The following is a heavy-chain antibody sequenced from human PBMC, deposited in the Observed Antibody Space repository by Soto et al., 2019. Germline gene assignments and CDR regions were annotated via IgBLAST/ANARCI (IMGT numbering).Heavy chain of an antibody. D-gene: IGHD4-17*01. J-gene: IGHJ4*02. CDR2: IYYSGST. CDR3: ARVGINGDYIDY. CDR1: GGSISSYY. Sequence: SETLSLTCTVSGGSISSYYWSWIRQPPGKGLEWIGYIYYSGSTNYNPSLKSRVTISVDTSKNQFSLMLSSVTAADTAVYYCARVGINGDYIDYWGQGTLVTSPQ. V-gene: IGHV4-59*01.